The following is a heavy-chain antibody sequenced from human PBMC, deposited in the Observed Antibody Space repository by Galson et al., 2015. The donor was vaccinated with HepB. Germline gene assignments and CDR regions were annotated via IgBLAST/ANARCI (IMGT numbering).Heavy chain of an antibody. D-gene: IGHD2-2*01. Sequence: SLRLSCAASGFTFSSYAMSWVRQAPGKGLEWVSAISGSGGSTYYADSVKGRFTISRDNSKNTLYLQMNSLRAEDTAVYYCAKAVVPAAMWGGQGGYYGMDVWGQGTTVTVSS. CDR3: AKAVVPAAMWGGQGGYYGMDV. J-gene: IGHJ6*02. CDR1: GFTFSSYA. V-gene: IGHV3-23*01. CDR2: ISGSGGST.